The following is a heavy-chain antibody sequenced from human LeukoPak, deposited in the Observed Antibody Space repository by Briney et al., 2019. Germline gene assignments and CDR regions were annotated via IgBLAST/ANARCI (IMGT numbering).Heavy chain of an antibody. J-gene: IGHJ4*02. Sequence: NPSGTLSLTCSVSGGSITSYYWSWIRQPPGKGLEWIGYIYYTGSTRSTNYNPSLKSRVTISEDTSENQFSLSLSSVTAADTAVYFCARKHSSGWLFDYWGQGALVTVSS. D-gene: IGHD6-19*01. V-gene: IGHV4-59*01. CDR1: GGSITSYY. CDR3: ARKHSSGWLFDY. CDR2: IYYTGSTRST.